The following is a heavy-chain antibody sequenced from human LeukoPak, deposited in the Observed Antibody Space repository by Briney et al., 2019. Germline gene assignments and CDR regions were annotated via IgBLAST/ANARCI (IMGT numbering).Heavy chain of an antibody. D-gene: IGHD3-22*01. Sequence: ASVKVSCNASRYTFSSYAINWVREAAGQGLEWMGWMNPNTGRIGFAQKFQGRLTMTRDTSISTAYMERSSLRSEDTAVYYCARLSQTPDYYSSGGYYYLGYWGQGTPVTVSS. CDR1: RYTFSSYA. V-gene: IGHV1-8*01. J-gene: IGHJ4*02. CDR3: ARLSQTPDYYSSGGYYYLGY. CDR2: MNPNTGRI.